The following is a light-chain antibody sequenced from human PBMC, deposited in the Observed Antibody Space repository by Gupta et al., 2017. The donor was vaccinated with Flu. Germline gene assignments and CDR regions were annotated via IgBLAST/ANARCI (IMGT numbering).Light chain of an antibody. Sequence: ETVMTQSSATLSVSPGERVTLSCRASQTVGINLAWYKQRPGQAPRLLIYHASTRASGAPARFSGSGSGTEFTLTISSLQPEDFAIYYCQQYNYWPPWTFGQGTKVEIK. V-gene: IGKV3-15*01. CDR2: HAS. CDR3: QQYNYWPPWT. CDR1: QTVGIN. J-gene: IGKJ1*01.